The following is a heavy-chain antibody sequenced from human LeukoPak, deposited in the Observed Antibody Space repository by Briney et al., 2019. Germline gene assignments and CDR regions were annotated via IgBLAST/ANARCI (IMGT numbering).Heavy chain of an antibody. J-gene: IGHJ4*02. V-gene: IGHV4-39*01. Sequence: PSETLSLTCNVSGGSISSSTYYWGWIRQPPGKGLEWIGSIYNSGSTYYNPSLKSRVTIAVDTSKNQFSLKLSSVTAADTAVYFCARHGGSWTFDYWGQGTLVTVSS. D-gene: IGHD6-13*01. CDR3: ARHGGSWTFDY. CDR1: GGSISSSTYY. CDR2: IYNSGST.